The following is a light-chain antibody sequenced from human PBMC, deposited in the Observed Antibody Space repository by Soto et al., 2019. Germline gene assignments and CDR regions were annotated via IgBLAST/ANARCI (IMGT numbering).Light chain of an antibody. CDR1: ENVDKF. CDR2: GAS. J-gene: IGKJ4*01. CDR3: QQSYDTPLT. Sequence: DIQMTQSPSYMSASVGDRLTITCRASENVDKFLNWYQQKPGKAPNLLIYGASTLQGGVPSRFSGSGSGTEFTLTSSNLTPEEFATYYCQQSYDTPLTFGGGTRVDIE. V-gene: IGKV1-39*01.